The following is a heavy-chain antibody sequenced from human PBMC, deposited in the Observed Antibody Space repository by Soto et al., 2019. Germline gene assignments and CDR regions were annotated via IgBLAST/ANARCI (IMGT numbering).Heavy chain of an antibody. CDR1: GFTFSSYA. D-gene: IGHD2-15*01. CDR2: ISGSGGST. J-gene: IGHJ4*02. CDR3: AKRRGAGGHFDY. Sequence: PGGSLRLSCAASGFTFSSYAMSWVRQAPGKGLEWVSGISGSGGSTYYADSVKGRFTISRDNSKNTLYLQMNSLRAEDTAVYFCAKRRGAGGHFDYWGQGALVTVSS. V-gene: IGHV3-23*01.